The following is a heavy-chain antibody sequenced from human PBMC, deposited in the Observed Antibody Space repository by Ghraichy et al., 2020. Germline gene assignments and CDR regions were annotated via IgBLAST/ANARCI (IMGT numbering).Heavy chain of an antibody. CDR1: GGSFSGYY. CDR2: INHSGST. CDR3: ARDGKGYKQQLVRFDY. D-gene: IGHD6-13*01. J-gene: IGHJ4*02. V-gene: IGHV4-34*01. Sequence: SETLSLTCAVYGGSFSGYYWSWIRQPPGKGLEWIGEINHSGSTNYNPSLKSRVTISVDTSKNQFSLKLSSVTAADTAVYYCARDGKGYKQQLVRFDYWGQGTLVTVSS.